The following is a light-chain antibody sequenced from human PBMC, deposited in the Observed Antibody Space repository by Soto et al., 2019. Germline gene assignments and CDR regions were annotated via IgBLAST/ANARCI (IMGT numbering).Light chain of an antibody. V-gene: IGKV3-20*01. Sequence: VLTQSPGTLSFSPGDRATLSCRASQSVSENYLAWYQQKPGRTPSILIYGASNRATGVPDRFSGSGSGTQFTLTISRLEPEDFAVYYCQQYASSITFGGGTRVDIK. CDR3: QQYASSIT. CDR2: GAS. J-gene: IGKJ4*01. CDR1: QSVSENY.